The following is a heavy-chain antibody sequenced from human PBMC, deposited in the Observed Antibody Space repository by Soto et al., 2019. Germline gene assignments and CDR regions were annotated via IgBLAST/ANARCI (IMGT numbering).Heavy chain of an antibody. J-gene: IGHJ6*03. CDR3: ARVSGYFDWLLSGDYYYMDV. CDR2: ISSSSSYI. D-gene: IGHD3-9*01. Sequence: PGGSLRLSCAASGFTFSSYSMNWVRQAPGKGLEWVSSISSSSSYIYYADSVKGRFTISRDNAKNSLYLQMNSLRAEDTAVYYCARVSGYFDWLLSGDYYYMDVWGKGTTVTVSS. CDR1: GFTFSSYS. V-gene: IGHV3-21*01.